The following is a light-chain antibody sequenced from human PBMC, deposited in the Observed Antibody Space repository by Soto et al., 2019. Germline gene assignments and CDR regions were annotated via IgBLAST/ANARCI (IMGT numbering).Light chain of an antibody. Sequence: IQLTQSPSSLSASVGDRVTITCRASQGISSYLAWYQQKPGKAPKLLIYAASTLQSGVPSRFSGSGSGTDFTLTISSLQPEDFATYYCQQLNSYPLTFAGGPKVAIK. CDR1: QGISSY. CDR3: QQLNSYPLT. CDR2: AAS. J-gene: IGKJ4*01. V-gene: IGKV1-9*01.